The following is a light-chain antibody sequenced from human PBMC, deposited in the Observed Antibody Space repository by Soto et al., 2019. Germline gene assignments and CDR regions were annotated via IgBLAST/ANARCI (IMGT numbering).Light chain of an antibody. V-gene: IGLV1-51*01. CDR3: ATWDSSLSVYV. J-gene: IGLJ1*01. CDR1: SSNIWKNY. CDR2: DTD. Sequence: QSVLTQPPSVSAAPGQKVTISCSGSSSNIWKNYVSWYQQLPGTAPKLLIYDTDKRPSGILDRFSGSKSGTSATLGITGLQTGDEADYYCATWDSSLSVYVFGTGTKLTVL.